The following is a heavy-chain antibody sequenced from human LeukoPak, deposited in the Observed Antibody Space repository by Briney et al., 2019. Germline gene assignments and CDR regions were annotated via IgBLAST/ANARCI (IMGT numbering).Heavy chain of an antibody. CDR1: GGSISSSSYY. V-gene: IGHV4-39*07. CDR3: ARGGIALNWFDP. Sequence: PSETLSLTCTVSGGSISSSSYYWGWVRPPPGKGLEWIGSIYYSGSTYYNPSLKSRVTIYVDTSKNQCSLKLRSVTAAYTAVDYCARGGIALNWFDPWGQGTLVTVSS. CDR2: IYYSGST. D-gene: IGHD6-13*01. J-gene: IGHJ5*02.